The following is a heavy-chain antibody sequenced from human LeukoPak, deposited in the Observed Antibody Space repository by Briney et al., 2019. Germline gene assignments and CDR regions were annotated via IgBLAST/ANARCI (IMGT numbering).Heavy chain of an antibody. CDR1: GFTFSSNA. CDR3: AKPLSGWYSFDY. CDR2: ISGSDART. V-gene: IGHV3-23*01. Sequence: GGSLRLSCAASGFTFSSNAMSWVRQAPGKGLEWVSAISGSDARTYYADSVKGRFTISRDNSKNTLYLQMSSLRDEDTAVYYCAKPLSGWYSFDYWGQGTLVTVPS. D-gene: IGHD6-19*01. J-gene: IGHJ4*02.